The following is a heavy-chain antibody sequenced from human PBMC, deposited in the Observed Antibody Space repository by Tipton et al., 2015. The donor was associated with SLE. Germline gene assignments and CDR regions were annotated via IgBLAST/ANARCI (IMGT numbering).Heavy chain of an antibody. J-gene: IGHJ4*02. CDR2: IYYTGST. CDR1: GDSISGSNYY. V-gene: IGHV4-31*03. Sequence: TLSLTCSVSGDSISGSNYYWSWIRQLPGKGLEWIGYIYYTGSTYYNPSLKSRVTLSVDTSKNQFSLKLTSVTAADTAVYYCARGQHQFGRFDYWGQGTLVTVSS. CDR3: ARGQHQFGRFDY. D-gene: IGHD3/OR15-3a*01.